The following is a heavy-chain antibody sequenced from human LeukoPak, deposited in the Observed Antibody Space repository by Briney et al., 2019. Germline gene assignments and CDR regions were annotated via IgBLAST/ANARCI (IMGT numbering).Heavy chain of an antibody. CDR1: GFTFSSYA. Sequence: GGSLRLSCAASGFTFSSYAMHWVRQAPGKGLEWVAVISYDGSNKYYADSVKGRFTLSRDNSKNTLYLQMNSLRAEDTAVYYCARVPYSSGWYGMDVWGQGTTVTVSS. J-gene: IGHJ6*02. CDR2: ISYDGSNK. D-gene: IGHD6-19*01. CDR3: ARVPYSSGWYGMDV. V-gene: IGHV3-30-3*01.